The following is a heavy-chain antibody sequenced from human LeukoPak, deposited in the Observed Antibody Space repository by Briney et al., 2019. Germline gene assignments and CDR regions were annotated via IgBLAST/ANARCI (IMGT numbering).Heavy chain of an antibody. J-gene: IGHJ4*02. CDR1: GFTFSSYA. CDR3: AREWAPGIVATIDY. CDR2: ISYDGSNK. Sequence: ALRLSCAASGFTFSSYAMHWVRQAPGKGLEWVAVISYDGSNKYYADSVKGRFTISRDNSKNTLYLQMNSLRAEDTAVYYCAREWAPGIVATIDYWGQGTLVTVSS. D-gene: IGHD5-12*01. V-gene: IGHV3-30-3*01.